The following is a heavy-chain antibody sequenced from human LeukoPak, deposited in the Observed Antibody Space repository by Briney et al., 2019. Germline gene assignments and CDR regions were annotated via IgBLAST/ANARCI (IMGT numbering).Heavy chain of an antibody. D-gene: IGHD3-10*01. CDR1: GGSFSGYY. V-gene: IGHV4-34*01. CDR2: INHSGST. J-gene: IGHJ4*02. Sequence: SETLSLTRAVYGGSFSGYYWSWIRQPPGKGLEWIGEINHSGSTNYNPSLKSRVTISVVTSKNQFSLKLSSVTAADTAVYYCARLPDYYGSGSEDYFDYWGQGTLVTVSS. CDR3: ARLPDYYGSGSEDYFDY.